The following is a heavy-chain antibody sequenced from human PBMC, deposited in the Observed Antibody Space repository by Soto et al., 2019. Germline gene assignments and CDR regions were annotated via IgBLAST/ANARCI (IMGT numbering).Heavy chain of an antibody. D-gene: IGHD2-15*01. V-gene: IGHV3-73*02. CDR3: TRVVVVAAGYYYYGMDV. Sequence: EVQLVESGGGLVQPGGSLKLSCAASGFTFSGSAMHWVRQASGKGLEWVGRIRSKANSYATAYAASVKGRFTISRDDSKNTAYLQMNSLKTEDTAVYYCTRVVVVAAGYYYYGMDVWGQGTTVTVSS. CDR1: GFTFSGSA. J-gene: IGHJ6*02. CDR2: IRSKANSYAT.